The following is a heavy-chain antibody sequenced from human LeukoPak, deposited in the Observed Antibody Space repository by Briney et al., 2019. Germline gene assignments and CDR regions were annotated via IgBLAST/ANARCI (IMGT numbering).Heavy chain of an antibody. D-gene: IGHD1-26*01. V-gene: IGHV3-30*14. J-gene: IGHJ4*02. CDR3: ARHQVGATSPLGY. CDR2: ISYDGSNK. Sequence: GGSLRLSCAASGFTFSSYAMHWVRQAPGKGLEWVAVISYDGSNKYYADSVKGRFTISRDNSKNTLYLQMNSLRAEDTAVYYCARHQVGATSPLGYWGQGTLVTVSS. CDR1: GFTFSSYA.